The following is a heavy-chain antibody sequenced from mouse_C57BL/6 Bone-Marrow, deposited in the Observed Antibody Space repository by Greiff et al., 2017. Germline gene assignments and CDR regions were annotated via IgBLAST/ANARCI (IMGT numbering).Heavy chain of an antibody. Sequence: GGGLVQPKGSLKLSCAASGFSFNTYAMNWVRQAPGKGLEWVARIRSKSNNYATYYADSVKDRYTISRDDSESMLYLQMNNLKTEDTAMYYCVNWDVGYWGQGTTLTVSA. V-gene: IGHV10-1*01. CDR2: IRSKSNNYAT. D-gene: IGHD4-1*01. J-gene: IGHJ2*01. CDR1: GFSFNTYA. CDR3: VNWDVGY.